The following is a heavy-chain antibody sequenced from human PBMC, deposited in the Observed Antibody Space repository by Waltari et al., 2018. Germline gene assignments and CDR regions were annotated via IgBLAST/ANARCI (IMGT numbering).Heavy chain of an antibody. V-gene: IGHV3-72*01. D-gene: IGHD6-25*01. CDR3: ARDTAAALDY. CDR1: GFTFTNHY. Sequence: EVQLVESGGGLVQPGGSVTLSCAASGFTFTNHYMNWVRQAPGRGLEWIGRTKNKAENDCTDYAASVQGRFSVSRDDSRNSLFLQMNSLETEDTAVYYCARDTAAALDYWGQGTLVTVSS. J-gene: IGHJ4*02. CDR2: TKNKAENDCT.